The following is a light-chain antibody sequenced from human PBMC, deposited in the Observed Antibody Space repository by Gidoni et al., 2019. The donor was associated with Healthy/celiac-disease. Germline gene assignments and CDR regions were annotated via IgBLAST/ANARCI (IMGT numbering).Light chain of an antibody. Sequence: NFMLTQPHSVSESPGKTVTISCTRSSGSIASNYVQWYHQRPGSAPTTVIYEDNQRPSGVPDRFSGSIDSSSNSASLTISGLKTGDEADYYCQSYDRSNYVFGTGTKVTVL. CDR3: QSYDRSNYV. J-gene: IGLJ1*01. V-gene: IGLV6-57*04. CDR1: SGSIASNY. CDR2: EDN.